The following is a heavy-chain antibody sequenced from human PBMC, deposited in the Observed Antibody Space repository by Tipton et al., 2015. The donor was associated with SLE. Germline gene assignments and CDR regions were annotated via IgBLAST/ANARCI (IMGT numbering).Heavy chain of an antibody. CDR3: AKTLFGDYGDS. D-gene: IGHD4-17*01. J-gene: IGHJ4*02. V-gene: IGHV3-33*06. Sequence: RSLRLSCAASGFTFSSYGMHWVRQAPGKGLEWVAAIWYDGSKKDYADSVKGRFTISRDNSKNTLYLQMNSLKTDDTAVYYCAKTLFGDYGDSWGQGTLVTVYS. CDR2: IWYDGSKK. CDR1: GFTFSSYG.